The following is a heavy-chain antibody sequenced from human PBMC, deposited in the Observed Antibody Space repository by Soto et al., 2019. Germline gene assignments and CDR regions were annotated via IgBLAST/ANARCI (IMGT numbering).Heavy chain of an antibody. CDR2: IYYSRST. V-gene: IGHV4-61*01. CDR1: GGSVSSGSYY. CDR3: ARGRIAAAGGNWFDP. J-gene: IGHJ5*02. D-gene: IGHD6-13*01. Sequence: SETLSLTCTVSGGSVSSGSYYWSWIRQPPGKGLEWIGYIYYSRSTNYNPSLKSRVTISVDTSKNQFSLKLSSVTAADTAVYYCARGRIAAAGGNWFDPWGQGTLVTVSS.